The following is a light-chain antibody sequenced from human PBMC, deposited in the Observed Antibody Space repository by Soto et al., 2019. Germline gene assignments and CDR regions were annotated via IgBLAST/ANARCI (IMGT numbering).Light chain of an antibody. CDR3: TSYSSSSTFYV. CDR2: EVN. J-gene: IGLJ1*01. CDR1: STDVGGYNY. Sequence: QSALAQPSSVSGSPGQSITISCTGTSTDVGGYNYVSWYQHHPGKGPKLIIYEVNNRPSGVSDRFSGSKSGNTASLTISGLQAEDEADYYCTSYSSSSTFYVFGTGTKVTVL. V-gene: IGLV2-14*01.